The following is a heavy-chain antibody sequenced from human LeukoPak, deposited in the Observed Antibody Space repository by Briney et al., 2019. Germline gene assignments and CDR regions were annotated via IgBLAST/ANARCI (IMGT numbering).Heavy chain of an antibody. V-gene: IGHV1-8*03. Sequence: ASVKVSCKASGYTFTSYDINWVRQATGQGLEWMGWMNPNSGNTGYAQKFQGRVTITRNTSISTAYMELSSLRSEDTAVYYCARGQWFLDGRAFDIWGQGTMVTVSS. J-gene: IGHJ3*02. D-gene: IGHD3-22*01. CDR3: ARGQWFLDGRAFDI. CDR1: GYTFTSYD. CDR2: MNPNSGNT.